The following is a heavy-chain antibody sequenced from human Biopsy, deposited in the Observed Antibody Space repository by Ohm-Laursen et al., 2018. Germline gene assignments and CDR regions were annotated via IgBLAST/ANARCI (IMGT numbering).Heavy chain of an antibody. CDR3: ARLTRSTPTTGV. D-gene: IGHD2-8*01. V-gene: IGHV1-2*02. Sequence: SVKVSCKASGYTFTGYYMHWVRQAPGQGLEWMGWLNTNSGDTEYAENFQGGVTMTRDTSISTAYMELGRLRSDDTAVYYCARLTRSTPTTGVWGQGTLVTVSS. J-gene: IGHJ4*02. CDR2: LNTNSGDT. CDR1: GYTFTGYY.